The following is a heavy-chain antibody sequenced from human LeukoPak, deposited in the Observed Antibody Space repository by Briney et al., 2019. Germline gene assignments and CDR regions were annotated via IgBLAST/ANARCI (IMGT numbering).Heavy chain of an antibody. Sequence: KPSETLSLTCAVYGGSFSGYYWSWIRQPPGKGLEWIGEINHSGSTNYNPSLKSRVTISVDTSKNQFSLKLSSVTAADTAVYYCAREEMALTLYYFDYWGQGTLVTVSS. J-gene: IGHJ4*02. D-gene: IGHD5-24*01. V-gene: IGHV4-34*01. CDR1: GGSFSGYY. CDR2: INHSGST. CDR3: AREEMALTLYYFDY.